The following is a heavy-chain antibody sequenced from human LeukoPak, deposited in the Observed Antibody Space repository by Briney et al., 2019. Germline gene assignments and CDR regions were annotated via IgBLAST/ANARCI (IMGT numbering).Heavy chain of an antibody. D-gene: IGHD3-10*01. CDR1: GGSISSYY. J-gene: IGHJ5*02. CDR3: ARDMGSGSYYPWFDP. Sequence: SETLSLTCTVSGGSISSYYWSWIRQPPGKGLEWIGYIYYSGSTNYNPSLKSRVTISVDTSKNQFSLKLSSVTAADTAVYYCARDMGSGSYYPWFDPWGQGTLVTVSS. CDR2: IYYSGST. V-gene: IGHV4-59*01.